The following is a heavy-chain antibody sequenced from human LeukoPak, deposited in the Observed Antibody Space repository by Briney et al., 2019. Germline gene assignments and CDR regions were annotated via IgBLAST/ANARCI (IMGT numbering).Heavy chain of an antibody. J-gene: IGHJ6*02. V-gene: IGHV6-1*01. CDR1: GDSVSSNSAA. CDR2: TYYKSKWYD. D-gene: IGHD3-10*01. Sequence: SQTLSLTCAISGDSVSSNSAAWTWIRQSPSRGLEWLGRTYYKSKWYDDYAVSVRNRIIINPDTSRNQFSLQLRSVTPEDTAVYFCARLKVTLVRGIIYDYYGLDVWGQGTPVSVSS. CDR3: ARLKVTLVRGIIYDYYGLDV.